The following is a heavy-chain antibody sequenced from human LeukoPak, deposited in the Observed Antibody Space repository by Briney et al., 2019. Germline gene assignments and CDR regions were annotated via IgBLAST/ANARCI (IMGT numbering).Heavy chain of an antibody. CDR1: GFTLSSYW. CDR3: AKGGGSPLDY. V-gene: IGHV3-74*01. Sequence: GGSLRLSCAASGFTLSSYWMHWVRQAPGKGLGWASRINSDGSSASYADSVKGRFTISRDNAKNTLYLQMNSLRDEDTAVYYCAKGGGSPLDYWGQGTLVTVSS. D-gene: IGHD1-26*01. J-gene: IGHJ4*02. CDR2: INSDGSSA.